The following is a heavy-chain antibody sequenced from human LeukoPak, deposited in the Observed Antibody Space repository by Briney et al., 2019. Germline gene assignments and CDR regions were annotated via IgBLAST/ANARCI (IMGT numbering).Heavy chain of an antibody. D-gene: IGHD2-2*01. Sequence: GGSLRLSCAVSGLTFTGYAMSWVRQAPGKGLEWVSSISGGGHSTYYVDSVKGRFTISRDNSKDTLYLQMNNLRAEDTALYYCAKLPPRDYCSRSSCRDYWGRGAQVTVSS. J-gene: IGHJ4*02. CDR1: GLTFTGYA. CDR3: AKLPPRDYCSRSSCRDY. CDR2: ISGGGHST. V-gene: IGHV3-23*01.